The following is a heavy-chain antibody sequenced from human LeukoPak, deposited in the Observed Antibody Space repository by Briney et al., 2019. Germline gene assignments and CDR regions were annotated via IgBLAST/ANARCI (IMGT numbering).Heavy chain of an antibody. CDR1: GGTFSSYA. D-gene: IGHD3-22*01. Sequence: SVKVSCKASGGTFSSYAISWVRQAPGQGLEWMGRIIPILGIANYAQKFQGRVTITADKSTSTAYMELSSLRSEDTAVYYCAREGSVGMIVVGNWFDPWGQGTPVTVSS. J-gene: IGHJ5*02. V-gene: IGHV1-69*04. CDR3: AREGSVGMIVVGNWFDP. CDR2: IIPILGIA.